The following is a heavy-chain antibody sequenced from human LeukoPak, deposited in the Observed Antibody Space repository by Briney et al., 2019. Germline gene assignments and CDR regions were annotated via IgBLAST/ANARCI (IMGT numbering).Heavy chain of an antibody. CDR1: GGSISSCTW. D-gene: IGHD7-27*01. CDR3: ASRWDVTGEPC. J-gene: IGHJ4*02. Sequence: SETLSLTCSVSGGSISSCTWWTWVRQPPGRGLEWIGEMSRDGTTNYNLSLESRVTVSLDETNNQFSLNLYSVTAADTAVYFCASRWDVTGEPCWGQGTLVTVSS. V-gene: IGHV4-4*02. CDR2: MSRDGTT.